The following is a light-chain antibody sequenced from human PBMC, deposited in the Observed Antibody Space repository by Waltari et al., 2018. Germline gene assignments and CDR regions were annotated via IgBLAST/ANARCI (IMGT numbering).Light chain of an antibody. CDR3: QQFNSYHIT. J-gene: IGKJ5*01. CDR1: QGISSA. V-gene: IGKV1-13*02. CDR2: DAS. Sequence: AIQLPQSQSSLSASVGHRVTITCRASQGISSALAWYQQKPGKAPKLLIYDASSLESGVPSRFSGSGSGTDFTLTISSLQPEDFATYYCQQFNSYHITFGQGTRLEIK.